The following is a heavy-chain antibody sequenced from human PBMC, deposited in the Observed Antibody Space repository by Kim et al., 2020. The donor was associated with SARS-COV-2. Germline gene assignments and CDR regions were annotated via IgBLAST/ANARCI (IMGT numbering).Heavy chain of an antibody. CDR3: SREGFDY. CDR2: PTLDVA. V-gene: IGHV1-69*04. Sequence: PTLDVANYALKVQGRVTITADKSTPTAYMELTNLRSDDTAMYFCSREGFDYWGQGTLVTVSS. J-gene: IGHJ4*02.